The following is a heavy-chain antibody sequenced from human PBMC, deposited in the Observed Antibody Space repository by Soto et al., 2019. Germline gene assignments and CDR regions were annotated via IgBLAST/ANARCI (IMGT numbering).Heavy chain of an antibody. CDR1: GGSFSDYA. Sequence: QVQVVQSGAEVKKPGSSVKVSCQASGGSFSDYAISWVRQAPGQGLEWMGGIIPRLGIADNAQKFQGRVIITADEYTSTVYMELSSLRSEDTAVYYCARDGDYDDTSGYQREDHYYGMDVWGQGTTVTVAS. D-gene: IGHD3-22*01. CDR3: ARDGDYDDTSGYQREDHYYGMDV. V-gene: IGHV1-69*01. CDR2: IIPRLGIA. J-gene: IGHJ6*02.